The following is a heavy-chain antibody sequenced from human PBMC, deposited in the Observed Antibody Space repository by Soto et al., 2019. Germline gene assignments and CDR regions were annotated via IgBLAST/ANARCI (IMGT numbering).Heavy chain of an antibody. J-gene: IGHJ4*02. Sequence: GGSLRLSCAASGFTFSNYWMSWVRQAPGKGLEWVANIKRGGSEKTYVDSVKGRFTISRDNAKNLLYLQMNSLRAEDTAVYYGASAPWEAAARGRWGQGTLVTVSS. CDR2: IKRGGSEK. CDR1: GFTFSNYW. D-gene: IGHD6-13*01. CDR3: ASAPWEAAARGR. V-gene: IGHV3-7*05.